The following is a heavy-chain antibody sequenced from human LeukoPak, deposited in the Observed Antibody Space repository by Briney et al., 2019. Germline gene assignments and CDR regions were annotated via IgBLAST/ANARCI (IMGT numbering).Heavy chain of an antibody. CDR3: ARDLNTARFDY. CDR2: IYGGGSP. V-gene: IGHV3-66*01. D-gene: IGHD5-18*01. CDR1: GFTISSNY. J-gene: IGHJ4*02. Sequence: GGSLRLSCAAFGFTISSNYMNWVRQAPGKGLEWVSAIYGGGSPYYADSVKGRFTISRDNSKNTLYLQMNSLRAEDTAVYYCARDLNTARFDYWGQGTLVTVSP.